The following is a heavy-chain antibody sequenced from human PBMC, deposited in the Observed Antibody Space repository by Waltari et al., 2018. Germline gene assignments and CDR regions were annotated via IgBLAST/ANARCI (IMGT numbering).Heavy chain of an antibody. J-gene: IGHJ5*02. V-gene: IGHV3-23*01. CDR3: AKGTSGTYYYALGS. CDR2: ITGSGGST. Sequence: EVQLLESGGGLVQPGESLGLSCAASGFTFRSYAVSWVRQAPGQGLEWGSGITGSGGSTYYADSVKGRFTISRDNSKNTLYLQMNSLRAEDTAVYYCAKGTSGTYYYALGSWGQGALVTVSS. D-gene: IGHD1-26*01. CDR1: GFTFRSYA.